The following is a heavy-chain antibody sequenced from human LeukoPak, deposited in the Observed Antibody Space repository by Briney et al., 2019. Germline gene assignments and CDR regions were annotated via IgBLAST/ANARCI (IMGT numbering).Heavy chain of an antibody. V-gene: IGHV1-18*01. D-gene: IGHD1-26*01. Sequence: GASVKVSCKASGYTFTSYGISWVRQAPGQGLEWMGWISAYNGNTNYAQKLQGRVTMTTDTSTSTAYMELRSLRSDDTAVYYCARDWMTRWELLRGGAFDIWGQGTMVTVSS. CDR2: ISAYNGNT. CDR1: GYTFTSYG. CDR3: ARDWMTRWELLRGGAFDI. J-gene: IGHJ3*02.